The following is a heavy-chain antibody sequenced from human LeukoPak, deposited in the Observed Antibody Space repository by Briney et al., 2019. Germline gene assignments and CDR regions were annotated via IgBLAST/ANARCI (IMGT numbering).Heavy chain of an antibody. CDR3: ARTMVRVYYHGLDV. D-gene: IGHD3-10*01. CDR1: GGSISSYY. V-gene: IGHV4-59*01. J-gene: IGHJ6*02. CDR2: MYNSGST. Sequence: PSETLSLTCTVSGGSISSYYWSWIRQPPGKGLEWIGYMYNSGSTNYNPSLKSRVSISVDMSKNQFSLKLSSVTAADTAVYYCARTMVRVYYHGLDVWGQGATVTVSS.